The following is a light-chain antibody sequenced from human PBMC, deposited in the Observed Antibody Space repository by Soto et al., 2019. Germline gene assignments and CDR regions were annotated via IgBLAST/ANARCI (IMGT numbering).Light chain of an antibody. Sequence: EIVLTQSPGTLSLSPGERATLSCRASQSVGSIYLSWYQQKPGQAPRLLIYGASNRATGIPDRFSGSGSRTDFTLTISRLEPEDFAVYYCQQYDSSLTWAFGQGTKVDIK. CDR1: QSVGSIY. CDR2: GAS. CDR3: QQYDSSLTWA. J-gene: IGKJ1*01. V-gene: IGKV3-20*01.